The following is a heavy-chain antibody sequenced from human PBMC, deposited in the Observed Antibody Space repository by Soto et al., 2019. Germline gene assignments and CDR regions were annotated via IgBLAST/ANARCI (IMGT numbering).Heavy chain of an antibody. Sequence: ASVKVSCKASGYTFTSYDINWVRQATGQGLEWMGWMNPNSGNTGYAQKFQGRVTMTRNTSISTAYMELSSLRSEDTAVYYCAREGKQLVPRDYYGMDVWGQGTTVTVSS. CDR2: MNPNSGNT. D-gene: IGHD6-6*01. J-gene: IGHJ6*02. V-gene: IGHV1-8*01. CDR1: GYTFTSYD. CDR3: AREGKQLVPRDYYGMDV.